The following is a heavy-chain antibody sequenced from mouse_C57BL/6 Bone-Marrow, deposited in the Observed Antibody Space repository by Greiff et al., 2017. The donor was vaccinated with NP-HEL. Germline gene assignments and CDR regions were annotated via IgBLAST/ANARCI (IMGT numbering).Heavy chain of an antibody. CDR3: AGGRYSSGHYFDY. Sequence: VQLQQPGTELVKPGASVKLSCKASGYTFTSYWMHWVKQRPGQGLEWIGNINPSNGGTNYNEKFKSKATLTVDKSSSTAYMQLSSLTSEDSAVYYCAGGRYSSGHYFDYWGQGTTLTVSS. V-gene: IGHV1-53*01. D-gene: IGHD3-2*02. CDR1: GYTFTSYW. CDR2: INPSNGGT. J-gene: IGHJ2*01.